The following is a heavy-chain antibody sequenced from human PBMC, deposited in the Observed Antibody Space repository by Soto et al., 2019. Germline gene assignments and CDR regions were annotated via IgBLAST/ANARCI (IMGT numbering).Heavy chain of an antibody. V-gene: IGHV4-39*01. Sequence: SETLSLTCTVSGGSISSSSYYWGWIRQPPGKGLEWIGSIYYSGSTYYNPSLKSRVTISVDTSKNQFSLKLSSVTAADTAVYYCARQGAVLLWFGELLPHFDYWGQGTLVTVSS. CDR1: GGSISSSSYY. J-gene: IGHJ4*02. CDR3: ARQGAVLLWFGELLPHFDY. D-gene: IGHD3-10*01. CDR2: IYYSGST.